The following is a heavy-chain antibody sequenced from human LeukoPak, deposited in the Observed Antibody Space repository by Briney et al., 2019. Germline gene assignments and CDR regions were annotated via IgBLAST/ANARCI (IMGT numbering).Heavy chain of an antibody. D-gene: IGHD6-19*01. CDR1: GFTFSSYG. CDR2: IRSDGSNK. CDR3: ARILDSAWGELGY. J-gene: IGHJ4*02. V-gene: IGHV3-30*02. Sequence: GGSKRLSCAGSGFTFSSYGMHWIRQAPGKGLEWMAFIRSDGSNKYYADSVKGRFTIPRDNSKNTLYLQMNSLRADDTAVYYCARILDSAWGELGYWGQGTLVTVSS.